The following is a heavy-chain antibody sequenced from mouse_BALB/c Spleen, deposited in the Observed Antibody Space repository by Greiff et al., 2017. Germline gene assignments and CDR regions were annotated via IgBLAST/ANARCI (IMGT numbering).Heavy chain of an antibody. D-gene: IGHD2-1*01. CDR3: ARGGGNYFFAY. CDR2: ISDGGSYT. CDR1: GFTFSSYA. V-gene: IGHV5-6*01. J-gene: IGHJ3*01. Sequence: EVQLVESGGGLVKPGGSLKLSCAASGFTFSSYAMSWVRQTPEKRLEWVASISDGGSYTYYPDSVKGRFTISRDNAKNNLYLQMSSLKSEDTAMYYCARGGGNYFFAYWGQGTLVTVSA.